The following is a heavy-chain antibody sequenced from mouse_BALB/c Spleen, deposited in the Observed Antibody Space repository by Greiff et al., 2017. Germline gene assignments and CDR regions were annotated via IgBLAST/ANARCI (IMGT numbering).Heavy chain of an antibody. CDR3: AREGGSSWGWYFDV. Sequence: EVKLVESGGGLVKPGGSLKLSCAASGFTFSSYAMSWVRQSPEKRLEWVAEISSGGSYTYYPDTVTGRFTISRDNAKNTLYLEMSSLRSEDTAMYYCAREGGSSWGWYFDVWGAGTTVTVSS. CDR2: ISSGGSYT. CDR1: GFTFSSYA. V-gene: IGHV5-9-4*01. D-gene: IGHD1-1*01. J-gene: IGHJ1*01.